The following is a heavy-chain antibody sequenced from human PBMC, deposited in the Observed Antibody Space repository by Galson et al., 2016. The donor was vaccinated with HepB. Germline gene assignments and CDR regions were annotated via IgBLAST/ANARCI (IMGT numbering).Heavy chain of an antibody. D-gene: IGHD5-18*01. CDR2: INRSGNT. V-gene: IGHV4-34*01. CDR3: ARKWSGYSYSVDH. CDR1: GGSFIHYY. J-gene: IGHJ4*02. Sequence: SETLSLTCAVSGGSFIHYYWTWIRQPPGKGLEWIGEINRSGNTNYNPSLKSRVTISVDTSKNQFSLKLTSVTAADTAVYYCARKWSGYSYSVDHWGQGSLVSVSS.